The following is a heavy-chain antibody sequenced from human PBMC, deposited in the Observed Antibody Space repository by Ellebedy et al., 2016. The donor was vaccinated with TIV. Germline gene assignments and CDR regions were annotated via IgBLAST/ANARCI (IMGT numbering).Heavy chain of an antibody. V-gene: IGHV5-51*01. Sequence: GESLKISCTGSGYSFTSYWIGWVRQMPGKGLEWMGIIYPGDSDTRYSPSFQGQVTISADKSISTAYLQWSSLKATDTAMYYCARCPLYYYYYRDVWGKGTTVTVSS. CDR3: ARCPLYYYYYRDV. J-gene: IGHJ6*03. CDR2: IYPGDSDT. CDR1: GYSFTSYW.